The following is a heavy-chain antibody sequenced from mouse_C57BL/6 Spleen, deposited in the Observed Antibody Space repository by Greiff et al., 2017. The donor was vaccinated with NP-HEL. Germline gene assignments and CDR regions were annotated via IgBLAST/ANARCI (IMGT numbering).Heavy chain of an antibody. CDR2: IYPGSGNT. J-gene: IGHJ2*01. CDR1: GYTFTDYY. Sequence: QVQLQQSGAELVRPGASVKLSCKASGYTFTDYYINWVKQRPGQGLEWIARIYPGSGNTYYNEKFKGKATLTAEKSSSTAYMQLSSLTSEDSAVYFCARWTGGFDYWGQGTTLTVSS. CDR3: ARWTGGFDY. V-gene: IGHV1-76*01.